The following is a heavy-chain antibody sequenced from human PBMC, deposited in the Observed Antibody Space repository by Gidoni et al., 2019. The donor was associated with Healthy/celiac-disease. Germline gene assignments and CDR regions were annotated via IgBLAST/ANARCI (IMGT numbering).Heavy chain of an antibody. Sequence: EVQLVQSGEEVKKPGESLKIPCTGSGYSFTSYWIGWVRQRPGKGLEWMGIIYPGDSDTRYSPSFQGQVTISADKSISTAYLQWSSLKASDTAMYYCACFSGSYLGRPYFDYWGQGTLVTVSS. CDR1: GYSFTSYW. CDR2: IYPGDSDT. D-gene: IGHD1-26*01. J-gene: IGHJ4*02. V-gene: IGHV5-51*01. CDR3: ACFSGSYLGRPYFDY.